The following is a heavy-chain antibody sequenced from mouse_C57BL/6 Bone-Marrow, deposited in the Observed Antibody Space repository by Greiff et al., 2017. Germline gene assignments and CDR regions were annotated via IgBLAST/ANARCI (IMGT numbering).Heavy chain of an antibody. J-gene: IGHJ4*01. V-gene: IGHV5-4*01. Sequence: EVNLVESGGGLVKPGGSLKLSCAASGFTFSSYAMSWVPQTPEKRLEWVATISDGGSYTYYPDNVKGRFTISRDNAKNNLYLQMSHLKSEDTAMYYCAREEYAMDYWGQGTSVTVSS. CDR2: ISDGGSYT. CDR1: GFTFSSYA. CDR3: AREEYAMDY.